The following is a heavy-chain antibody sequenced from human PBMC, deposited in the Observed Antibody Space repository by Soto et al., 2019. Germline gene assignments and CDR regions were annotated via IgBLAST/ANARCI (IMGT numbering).Heavy chain of an antibody. D-gene: IGHD2-2*01. CDR3: ARDARRSYTSCFHVDH. Sequence: GGSLRLSCAASGFTVSDYNMGWIRQAPGKGLEWISYISGSGETKYYADSVKGRFTISRDHAKNSLFLLINSLMTDDTAVYFCARDARRSYTSCFHVDHWGQGTQVTVPS. CDR2: ISGSGETK. CDR1: GFTVSDYN. J-gene: IGHJ4*02. V-gene: IGHV3-11*01.